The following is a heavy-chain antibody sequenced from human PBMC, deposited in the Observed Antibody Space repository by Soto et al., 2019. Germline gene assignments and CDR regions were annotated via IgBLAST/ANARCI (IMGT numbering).Heavy chain of an antibody. CDR1: GFTFSSYG. J-gene: IGHJ4*02. CDR3: AKDSLVRDSGSYGAGY. V-gene: IGHV3-30*18. D-gene: IGHD1-26*01. CDR2: ISYDGSNK. Sequence: GGSLRLSCAASGFTFSSYGMHWVRQAPGKGLEWVAVISYDGSNKYYADSVKGRFTISRDNSKNTLYLQMNSLRAEDTAVYYCAKDSLVRDSGSYGAGYWGQGTLVTVSS.